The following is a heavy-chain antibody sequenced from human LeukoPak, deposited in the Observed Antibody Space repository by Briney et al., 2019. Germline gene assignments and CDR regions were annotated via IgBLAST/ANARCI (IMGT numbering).Heavy chain of an antibody. D-gene: IGHD6-19*01. CDR1: GFTFSSFA. Sequence: PGGSLRLSCAASGFTFSSFAMTWVRQAPGKGLEWVSSISYSGGSTYYADSVKGRFTVSRDNSKNTLYLQMNSLRAEDTAVYYCAKDQRSIAVAGYFDYWGQGTLVTVSS. CDR3: AKDQRSIAVAGYFDY. CDR2: ISYSGGST. V-gene: IGHV3-23*01. J-gene: IGHJ4*02.